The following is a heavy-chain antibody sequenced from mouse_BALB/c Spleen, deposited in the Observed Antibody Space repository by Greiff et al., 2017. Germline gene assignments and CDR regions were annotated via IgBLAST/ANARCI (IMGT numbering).Heavy chain of an antibody. J-gene: IGHJ2*01. V-gene: IGHV1-80*01. CDR2: IYPGDGDT. CDR1: GYAFSSYW. CDR3: ARGTGTLYFDY. Sequence: VQLQQSGAELVRPGSSVKISCKASGYAFSSYWMNWVKQRPGQGLEWIGQIYPGDGDTNYNGKFKGKATLTADKSSSTAYMQLSSLTSEDSAVYFCARGTGTLYFDYWGQGTTLTVSS. D-gene: IGHD4-1*01.